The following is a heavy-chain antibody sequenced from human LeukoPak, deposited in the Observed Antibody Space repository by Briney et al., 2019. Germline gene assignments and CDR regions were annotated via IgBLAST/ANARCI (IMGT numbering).Heavy chain of an antibody. CDR2: TYYRSKWSY. J-gene: IGHJ4*02. Sequence: SRTLSLTCAISGDSVSTNSGAWNWIRQSPSRGLEWLGRTYYRSKWSYDYAVSMKSRISINPDTSKNQFSLQLNSVTPEDTAVYYCARGGIGYCSTSSCYFDSWGQGTLVTVSS. CDR1: GDSVSTNSGA. CDR3: ARGGIGYCSTSSCYFDS. D-gene: IGHD2-2*01. V-gene: IGHV6-1*01.